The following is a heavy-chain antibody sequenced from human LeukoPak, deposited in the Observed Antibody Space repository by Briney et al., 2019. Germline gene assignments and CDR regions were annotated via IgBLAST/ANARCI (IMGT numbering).Heavy chain of an antibody. Sequence: SVKVSCKAPGDTFNNYAISWVRQAPGQGLEWMGGIIPIFGTGKYAPKFEGRVTLTTDDSTNTVSMELHRLTSNDTAVYYCAREGARGFCSGGSCYSGFDHWGQEPWSPS. V-gene: IGHV1-69*05. D-gene: IGHD2-15*01. CDR2: IIPIFGTG. CDR3: AREGARGFCSGGSCYSGFDH. J-gene: IGHJ4*01. CDR1: GDTFNNYA.